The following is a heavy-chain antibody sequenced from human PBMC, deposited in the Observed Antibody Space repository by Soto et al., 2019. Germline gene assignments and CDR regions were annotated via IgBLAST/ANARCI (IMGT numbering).Heavy chain of an antibody. Sequence: QVQLQESGPGLVKPSETLSLTCTVSGGPISSYYWSWIRQPPGKGLQWIGYIYYSGSTNYNPSLKSRVTISVDTSKNQFSLKLSSVTAADTAVYYCARRYGTSMDVWGQGTTVTVSS. D-gene: IGHD5-18*01. CDR2: IYYSGST. CDR3: ARRYGTSMDV. V-gene: IGHV4-59*01. J-gene: IGHJ6*02. CDR1: GGPISSYY.